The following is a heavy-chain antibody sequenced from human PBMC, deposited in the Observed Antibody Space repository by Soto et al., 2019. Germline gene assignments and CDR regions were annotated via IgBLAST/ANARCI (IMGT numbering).Heavy chain of an antibody. CDR2: ISYDGSYT. CDR1: GFTFSNYG. CDR3: ARGENRFDY. V-gene: IGHV3-30*03. Sequence: ESGGGVVQPGRSLRISCVVSGFTFSNYGMHWVRQAPGKGLEWVATISYDGSYTYYGDSVKGRFTISRDNSRNTLFLQTNSLRVEETAVYYCARGENRFDYWGQGTLVTFSS. J-gene: IGHJ4*02.